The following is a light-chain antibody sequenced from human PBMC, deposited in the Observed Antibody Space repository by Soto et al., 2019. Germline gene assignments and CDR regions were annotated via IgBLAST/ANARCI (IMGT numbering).Light chain of an antibody. J-gene: IGKJ1*01. CDR3: QQRSNWPPT. CDR1: QSVSSY. Sequence: LSPGERATLSCRASQSVSSYLAWYQQKPGQAPRLLIYDASNRATGIPARFSGSGSGTDFTLTISSLEPEDFAVYYCQQRSNWPPTFGQGTKVDIK. CDR2: DAS. V-gene: IGKV3-11*01.